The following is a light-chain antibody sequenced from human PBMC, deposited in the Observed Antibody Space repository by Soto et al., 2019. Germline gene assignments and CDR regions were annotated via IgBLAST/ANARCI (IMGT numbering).Light chain of an antibody. V-gene: IGKV1-5*01. CDR1: QSVFIW. CDR2: DAS. CDR3: QQYNSFSWS. Sequence: DIQLTQSPSTLSASVGDRVTITCRASQSVFIWLAWYQQKPGKAPKLLIYDASTLEGGVPSRFRGSGSGTEFTLTIGGLQPDDFATYHCQQYNSFSWSFGQGTKVEVK. J-gene: IGKJ1*01.